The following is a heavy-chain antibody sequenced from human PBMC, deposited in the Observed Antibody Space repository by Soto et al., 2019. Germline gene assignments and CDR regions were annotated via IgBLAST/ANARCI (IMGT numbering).Heavy chain of an antibody. CDR1: GYTFTSYY. CDR3: ARGLEVVTAYNWFDP. D-gene: IGHD2-21*02. CDR2: INPSGGST. J-gene: IGHJ5*02. Sequence: ASVKVSCKASGYTFTSYYMHWVRQAPGQGLEWMGIINPSGGSTSYAQKFQGRVTMTRDTSTSTVYMELSSLRSEDTAVYHCARGLEVVTAYNWFDPWGQGTLVTVSS. V-gene: IGHV1-46*01.